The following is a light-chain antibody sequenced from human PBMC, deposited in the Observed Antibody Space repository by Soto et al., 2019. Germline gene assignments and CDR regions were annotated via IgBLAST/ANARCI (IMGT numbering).Light chain of an antibody. Sequence: QSVLTQPASVSGSLGQSITISCTGTISEIGGYNFISWYQHHPGKAPKLVIYDVNNRPSGISYRFSGSKSGNTASLTISGLQAEDEADYYCASYTRTTTLVFGGGTNLTVL. CDR2: DVN. V-gene: IGLV2-14*01. J-gene: IGLJ2*01. CDR3: ASYTRTTTLV. CDR1: ISEIGGYNF.